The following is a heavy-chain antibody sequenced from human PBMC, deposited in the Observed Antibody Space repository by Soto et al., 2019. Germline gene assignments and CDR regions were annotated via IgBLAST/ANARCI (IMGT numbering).Heavy chain of an antibody. Sequence: SAKVSCKASGGTFSCDAISWVRPAPGQGLEWMGGIIPIFPPPNYAQKFQGGVTITADESTSTAYMELSSLRSEDTAVYYCARPQAYCTNGVCDGEGSGMDVWG. CDR2: IIPIFPPP. V-gene: IGHV1-69*13. D-gene: IGHD2-8*01. CDR3: ARPQAYCTNGVCDGEGSGMDV. J-gene: IGHJ6*02. CDR1: GGTFSCDA.